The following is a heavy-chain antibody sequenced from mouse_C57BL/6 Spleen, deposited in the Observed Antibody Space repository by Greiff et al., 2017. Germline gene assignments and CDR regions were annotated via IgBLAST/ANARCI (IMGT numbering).Heavy chain of an antibody. CDR1: GYTFTSYW. CDR3: AIIYYDYDEKY. Sequence: QVQLQQPGAELVKPGASVKLSCKASGYTFTSYWMHWVKQRPGQGLEWIGMIHPNSGSTNYNEKFKSKATLTVDKSSSTAYMQLSSLTSEDSAVYYCAIIYYDYDEKYWGQGTTLTVSS. D-gene: IGHD2-4*01. CDR2: IHPNSGST. J-gene: IGHJ2*01. V-gene: IGHV1-64*01.